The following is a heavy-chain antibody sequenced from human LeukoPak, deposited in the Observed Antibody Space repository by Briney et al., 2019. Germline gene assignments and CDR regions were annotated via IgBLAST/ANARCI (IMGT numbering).Heavy chain of an antibody. CDR3: AKDRAPITDY. Sequence: HSGGSLRLSCAASGFTFSSYGMSWVRQAPGKGLEWVSAFSGSGSSTYSADSVKGRFTISRDNSKNTLYLQMNSLRAEDTAVYYCAKDRAPITDYWGQGTLVTVSS. CDR1: GFTFSSYG. J-gene: IGHJ4*02. D-gene: IGHD5-12*01. CDR2: FSGSGSST. V-gene: IGHV3-23*01.